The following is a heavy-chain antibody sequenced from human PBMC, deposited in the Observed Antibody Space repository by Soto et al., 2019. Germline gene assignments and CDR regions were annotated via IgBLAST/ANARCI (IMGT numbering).Heavy chain of an antibody. Sequence: LRLSCAASGFTFSSYAMHWVRQAPGKGLEWVAVISYDGSNKYYADSVKGRFTISRDNSKNTLYLQMNSLRAEDTAVYYCARFRTIVTSYYVDYWGQRTLVTVSS. CDR1: GFTFSSYA. J-gene: IGHJ4*02. CDR3: ARFRTIVTSYYVDY. CDR2: ISYDGSNK. D-gene: IGHD3-16*02. V-gene: IGHV3-30-3*01.